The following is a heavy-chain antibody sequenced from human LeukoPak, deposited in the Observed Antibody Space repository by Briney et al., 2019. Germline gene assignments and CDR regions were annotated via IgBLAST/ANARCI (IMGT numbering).Heavy chain of an antibody. CDR1: GFTFSDYY. CDR3: AKVLGGWQWLVTPFDY. Sequence: GGSLRLSCAASGFTFSDYYMSWICQAPGKGLEWVSAISGSGGSTYYADSVKGRFTISRDNSKNTLYLQMNSLRAEDTAVYYCAKVLGGWQWLVTPFDYWGQGTLVTVSS. D-gene: IGHD6-19*01. V-gene: IGHV3-23*01. CDR2: ISGSGGST. J-gene: IGHJ4*02.